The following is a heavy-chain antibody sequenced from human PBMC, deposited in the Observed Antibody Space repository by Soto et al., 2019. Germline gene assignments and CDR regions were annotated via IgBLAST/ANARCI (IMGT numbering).Heavy chain of an antibody. V-gene: IGHV1-46*01. CDR1: GYTFTSYY. Sequence: QVQLVQPGAEVKEPGASVKVSCKASGYTFTSYYMHWVRQAPGQGPEWMGAVSPSGGTTNFPQKFQGRVTMTRATSTSTVYMELSTLRSEDTAVYFCARESPHTWYFDFWGRGTLVTVSS. CDR2: VSPSGGTT. J-gene: IGHJ2*01. CDR3: ARESPHTWYFDF.